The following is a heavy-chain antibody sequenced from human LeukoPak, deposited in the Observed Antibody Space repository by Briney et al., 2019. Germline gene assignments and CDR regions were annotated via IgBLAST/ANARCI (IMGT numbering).Heavy chain of an antibody. V-gene: IGHV3-11*01. Sequence: GGSLRLSCAASGFTFSDYYMSWIRQAPGKGLEWVSYISSSGSTIYYADPVKGRFTISRDNAKNSLYLQMNSLRAEDTAVYYCASRVSSSSSYDYWGQGTLVTVSS. CDR2: ISSSGSTI. D-gene: IGHD6-6*01. CDR1: GFTFSDYY. CDR3: ASRVSSSSSYDY. J-gene: IGHJ4*02.